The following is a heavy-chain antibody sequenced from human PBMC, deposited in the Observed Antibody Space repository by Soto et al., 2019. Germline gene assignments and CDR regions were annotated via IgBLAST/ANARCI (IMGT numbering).Heavy chain of an antibody. CDR3: AGTTVTIRFADGLAFDY. J-gene: IGHJ4*02. CDR2: IYYSGST. CDR1: GGSISSGGYY. D-gene: IGHD4-17*01. V-gene: IGHV4-31*03. Sequence: QVQLQESGPGLVKPSQTLSLTCTVSGGSISSGGYYWSWIRPHPGKGLEWIGYIYYSGSTYYNPSLNSRVTISVDTSKNQYSLKLSSVTAADTAVYYCAGTTVTIRFADGLAFDYWGQGTLVTGSS.